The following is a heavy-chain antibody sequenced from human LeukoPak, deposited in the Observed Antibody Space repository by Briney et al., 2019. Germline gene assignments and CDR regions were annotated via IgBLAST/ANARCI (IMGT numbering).Heavy chain of an antibody. J-gene: IGHJ4*02. CDR3: ARANSSGWQNYFDY. Sequence: SETLSLTCAVYGGSFSGYYWSWIRQPPGKGLEWIGEINHSGSTNYNPSLKSRVTISVDTSKNQFSLQLNSVTPEDTAVYYCARANSSGWQNYFDYWGQGTLVTVSS. V-gene: IGHV4-34*01. D-gene: IGHD6-19*01. CDR2: INHSGST. CDR1: GGSFSGYY.